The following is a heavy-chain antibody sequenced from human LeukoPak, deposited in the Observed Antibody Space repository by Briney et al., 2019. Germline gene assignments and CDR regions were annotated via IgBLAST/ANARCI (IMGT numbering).Heavy chain of an antibody. CDR3: AKVRSAFRFGDVGLDY. CDR2: ISWNSGSI. D-gene: IGHD3-10*01. Sequence: PGGSLRLSCAASGFTFDDYSIHWVRQARGKGLEWVSGISWNSGSIAYVDSVKGRFTISRDSAKKSVSLQMNSLRPEDTALYYCAKVRSAFRFGDVGLDYWGQGTLVTVSS. J-gene: IGHJ4*02. CDR1: GFTFDDYS. V-gene: IGHV3-9*01.